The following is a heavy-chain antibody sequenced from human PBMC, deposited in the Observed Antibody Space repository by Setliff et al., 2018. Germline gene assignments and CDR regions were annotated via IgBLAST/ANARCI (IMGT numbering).Heavy chain of an antibody. J-gene: IGHJ3*01. Sequence: ASVKVSCKASGYTFTGYYIHWVRQAPGQGLEWMGWINPKTGGTNLAQKFQGWVSMTRDTSIATAYMELSRLTSDDMAVYFCARSDHLVVDGFDVWGQGTMVTVSS. CDR1: GYTFTGYY. CDR2: INPKTGGT. V-gene: IGHV1-2*04. CDR3: ARSDHLVVDGFDV. D-gene: IGHD3-16*01.